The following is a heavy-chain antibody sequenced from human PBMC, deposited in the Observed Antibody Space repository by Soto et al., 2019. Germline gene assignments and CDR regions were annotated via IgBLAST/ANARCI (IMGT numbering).Heavy chain of an antibody. Sequence: ASVKVSCKASGYPFIYYPIHSVRQAPGQRLEWVGWINIGNGNTESSQKFQGRVTITTDTSASTAYMELRSLTSEDTAVYYCAREPLCGGKCYDNYFDPWGQGTLVTVSS. J-gene: IGHJ5*02. CDR2: INIGNGNT. CDR1: GYPFIYYP. V-gene: IGHV1-3*04. CDR3: AREPLCGGKCYDNYFDP. D-gene: IGHD2-15*01.